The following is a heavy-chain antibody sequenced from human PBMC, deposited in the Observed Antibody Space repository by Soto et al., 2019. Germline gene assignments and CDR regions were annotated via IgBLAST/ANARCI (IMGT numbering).Heavy chain of an antibody. V-gene: IGHV3-74*01. J-gene: IGHJ4*02. CDR3: ARDRLRYFGPFDY. D-gene: IGHD3-9*01. CDR2: INSDGSTT. Sequence: PGGSLRLSCAASGFTFSNHWMHWVRRAPGKGLVWVSRINSDGSTTTYADSVKGRFTISRDNAKNTLYLQMNSLRAEDTAVYYCARDRLRYFGPFDYWGQGTLVTVSS. CDR1: GFTFSNHW.